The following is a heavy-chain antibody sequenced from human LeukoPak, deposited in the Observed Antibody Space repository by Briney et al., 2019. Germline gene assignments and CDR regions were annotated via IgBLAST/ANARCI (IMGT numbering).Heavy chain of an antibody. Sequence: SVKVSCKASGGTFSSYAISWVRQAPGQGLEWMGGIIPIFGTGNYAQKFQGRVTITADESTSTAYMELSSLRSEDTAVYYCACGYSSSWYEGQLGDIVVVVAATPFDYWGQGTLVTVSS. CDR3: ACGYSSSWYEGQLGDIVVVVAATPFDY. V-gene: IGHV1-69*13. J-gene: IGHJ4*02. D-gene: IGHD2-15*01. CDR1: GGTFSSYA. CDR2: IIPIFGTG.